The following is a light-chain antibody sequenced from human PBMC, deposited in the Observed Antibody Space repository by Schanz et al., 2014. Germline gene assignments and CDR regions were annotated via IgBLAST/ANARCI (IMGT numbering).Light chain of an antibody. CDR2: GAS. V-gene: IGKV3D-20*02. CDR3: QQRSNWPPV. CDR1: QSINSRN. Sequence: EIVLTQSPGTLSLSPGQRATLSCRASQSINSRNLAWYQQKPGRTPRLLIYGASIRATGIPARFSGSGSGTDFTLTISRLEPEDFAVYYCQQRSNWPPVFGPGTKVDIK. J-gene: IGKJ3*01.